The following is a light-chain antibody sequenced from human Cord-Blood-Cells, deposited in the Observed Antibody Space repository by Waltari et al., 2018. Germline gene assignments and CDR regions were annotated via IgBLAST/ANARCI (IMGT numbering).Light chain of an antibody. CDR3: QQYGSTTGFT. V-gene: IGKV3-20*01. J-gene: IGKJ3*01. Sequence: EILLMQSPGTLSLTTAERATLCCRASQSVSSSYSAWYQQKLGQAPRLLLYGASSSSNSIPDRFSGSGSGTDYTLTISSLEPEDFAVYYCQQYGSTTGFTFGPGTKVDIK. CDR1: QSVSSSY. CDR2: GAS.